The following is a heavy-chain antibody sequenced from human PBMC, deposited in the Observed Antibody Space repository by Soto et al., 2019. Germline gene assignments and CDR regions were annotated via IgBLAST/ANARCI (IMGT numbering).Heavy chain of an antibody. Sequence: GGSLRLSCAASGFTFSNAWMSWVRQAPGKGLEWVGRIKSKTDGGTTDYAAPVKGRFTISRDDSKNTLYLQMNSLKTEDTAVYYCTTSDTYYYDSSGYYYDYWGQGTLVTVSS. CDR2: IKSKTDGGTT. V-gene: IGHV3-15*01. D-gene: IGHD3-22*01. CDR1: GFTFSNAW. J-gene: IGHJ4*02. CDR3: TTSDTYYYDSSGYYYDY.